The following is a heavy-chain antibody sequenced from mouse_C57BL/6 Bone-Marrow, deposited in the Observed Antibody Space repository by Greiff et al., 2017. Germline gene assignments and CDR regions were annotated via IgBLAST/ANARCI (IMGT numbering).Heavy chain of an antibody. Sequence: VKLQQSGAELARPGASVKMSCKASGYTFTSYTMHWVKQRPGQGLEWIGYINPSSGYTKYNQKFKDKATLTADKSSSTAYMQLSSLTSEDSGVYYCARGPLIYYCGSNISGFAYWGQGTLVTVSA. CDR1: GYTFTSYT. CDR2: INPSSGYT. V-gene: IGHV1-4*01. D-gene: IGHD1-1*01. CDR3: ARGPLIYYCGSNISGFAY. J-gene: IGHJ3*01.